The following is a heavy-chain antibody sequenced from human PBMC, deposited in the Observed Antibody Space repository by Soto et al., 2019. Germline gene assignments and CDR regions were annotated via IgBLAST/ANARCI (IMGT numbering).Heavy chain of an antibody. J-gene: IGHJ4*02. Sequence: SETLSLTCTVSGGSISSYYWSWIRQPPGKGLEWVGYIYYSGSTNYNPSLKSRVTISVDTSKNQFSLKLSSVTAADTAVYYCARGTIFGVVPFDYWGQGTLVTVSS. V-gene: IGHV4-59*01. CDR2: IYYSGST. CDR3: ARGTIFGVVPFDY. CDR1: GGSISSYY. D-gene: IGHD3-3*01.